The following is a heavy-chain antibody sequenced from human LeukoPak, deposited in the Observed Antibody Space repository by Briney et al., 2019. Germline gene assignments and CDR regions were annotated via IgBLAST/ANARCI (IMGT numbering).Heavy chain of an antibody. CDR1: GSTFRSHA. J-gene: IGHJ4*02. CDR3: AKDFRIGYSAHFDY. Sequence: GGSLRLSCVGSGSTFRSHAMSWVRQAPEKGLEFVSGIYENGGTTYYADSVKGRFSISRDNSKNTLYLQMDSLRGEDTAVYYCAKDFRIGYSAHFDYWGQGALVTVSS. CDR2: IYENGGTT. D-gene: IGHD2-21*01. V-gene: IGHV3-23*01.